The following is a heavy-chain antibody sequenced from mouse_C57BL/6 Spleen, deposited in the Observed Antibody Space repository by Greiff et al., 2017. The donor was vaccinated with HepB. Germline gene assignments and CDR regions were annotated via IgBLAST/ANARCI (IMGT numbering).Heavy chain of an antibody. CDR2: ISYDGSN. J-gene: IGHJ1*03. V-gene: IGHV3-6*01. D-gene: IGHD2-1*01. Sequence: VQLQQSGPGLVKPSQSLSLTCSVTGYSITSGYYWNWIRQFPGNKLEWMGYISYDGSNNYNPSLKNRISITRDTSKNQFFLKLNSVTTEDTATYYCASDEGYCNYFYWYFDVWGTGTTVTVSS. CDR3: ASDEGYCNYFYWYFDV. CDR1: GYSITSGYY.